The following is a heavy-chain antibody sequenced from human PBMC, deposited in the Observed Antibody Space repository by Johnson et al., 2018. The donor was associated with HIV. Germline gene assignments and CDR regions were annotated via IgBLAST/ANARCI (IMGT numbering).Heavy chain of an antibody. J-gene: IGHJ3*01. V-gene: IGHV3-20*04. CDR3: AREPMDCGGDCWGVFDL. D-gene: IGHD2-21*02. CDR2: INWNGGST. CDR1: GFTFDDYG. Sequence: EQLVESGGGVVRPGGSLRLSCAASGFTFDDYGMSWVRQGPGKGLEWVSGINWNGGSTGYADSVKGRFTISSDNAKNSLYLQMNSLRAEDTALYYCAREPMDCGGDCWGVFDLWGQGTMVTVSS.